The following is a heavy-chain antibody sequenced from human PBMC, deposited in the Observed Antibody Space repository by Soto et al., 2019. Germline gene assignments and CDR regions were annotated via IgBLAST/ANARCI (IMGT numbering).Heavy chain of an antibody. J-gene: IGHJ5*02. Sequence: ASVKVSCKASGYTFTSYDIHWVRQATGQGLEWMGWMNTHSNVTDCAQKFQGRVTLTWNTSISTAYMELSSLKFDDTAVYYCARQVVEVVETTSLWFDPWGLGTLVT. D-gene: IGHD2-15*01. V-gene: IGHV1-8*01. CDR2: MNTHSNVT. CDR1: GYTFTSYD. CDR3: ARQVVEVVETTSLWFDP.